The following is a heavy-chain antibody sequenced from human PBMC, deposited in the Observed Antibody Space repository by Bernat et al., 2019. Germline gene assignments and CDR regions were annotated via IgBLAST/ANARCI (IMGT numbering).Heavy chain of an antibody. J-gene: IGHJ4*02. V-gene: IGHV3-72*01. CDR2: TRNKANSYTT. CDR1: GFTFSDHY. Sequence: EVQLVESGGGLVQPGGSLRLSCAASGFTFSDHYMDWVRQAPGKGLEWVGRTRNKANSYTTEYDASVRDRFTISRDDTKNSLYLQMNSLKTEDTTVYYCARTLVVVGNCYFDSWGQGTLVTVSA. D-gene: IGHD3-22*01. CDR3: ARTLVVVGNCYFDS.